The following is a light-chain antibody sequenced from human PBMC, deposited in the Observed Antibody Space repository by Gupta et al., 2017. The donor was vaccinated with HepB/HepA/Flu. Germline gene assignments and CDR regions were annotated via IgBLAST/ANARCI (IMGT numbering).Light chain of an antibody. J-gene: IGKJ4*01. Sequence: AAITCSASQSLMYSDGYNYLDWYLTKPGQSPHLLIYLVSKRASGVPDRFSGSGSGTDFTLKISRVEAEDVGVYYCRQALQSPRTFGRRTKVDNK. V-gene: IGKV2-28*01. CDR2: LVS. CDR1: QSLMYSDGYNY. CDR3: RQALQSPRT.